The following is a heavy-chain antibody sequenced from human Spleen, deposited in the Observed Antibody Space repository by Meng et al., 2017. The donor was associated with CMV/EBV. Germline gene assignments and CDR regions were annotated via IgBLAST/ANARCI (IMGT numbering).Heavy chain of an antibody. J-gene: IGHJ4*02. Sequence: SQTLSLTCAISGDSVSSNSAAWNWIRQSPSRGLEWLGRTYYRSKWYNDYAVSVKIRITINPDTSKNQFSLQLNSVTPEDTAVYYCARVGYCSSTSCYHPFDYWGQGTLVTVSS. D-gene: IGHD2-2*01. CDR3: ARVGYCSSTSCYHPFDY. V-gene: IGHV6-1*01. CDR2: TYYRSKWYN. CDR1: GDSVSSNSAA.